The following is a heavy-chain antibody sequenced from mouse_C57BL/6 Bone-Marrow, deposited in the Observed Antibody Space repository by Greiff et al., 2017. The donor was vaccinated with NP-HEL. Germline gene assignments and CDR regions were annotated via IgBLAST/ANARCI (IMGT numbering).Heavy chain of an antibody. CDR1: GYSFTDYY. V-gene: IGHV1-39*01. D-gene: IGHD2-4*01. CDR3: ARAKMGDYDYDRYFDV. Sequence: VQLQQSGPELVKPGASVKISCKASGYSFTDYYMNWVKQSHGKSLEWIGVINPNYGTTSYNQKFKGKATLTVDQSSSTAYMQLNSLTSEDSAVYYCARAKMGDYDYDRYFDVWGTGTTVTVSS. J-gene: IGHJ1*03. CDR2: INPNYGTT.